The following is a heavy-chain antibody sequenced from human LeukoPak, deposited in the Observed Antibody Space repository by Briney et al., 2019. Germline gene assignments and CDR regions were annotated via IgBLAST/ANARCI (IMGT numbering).Heavy chain of an antibody. CDR3: ARDPASGFDY. V-gene: IGHV4-61*01. J-gene: IGHJ4*02. D-gene: IGHD3-3*01. CDR1: GGSVSSDLTY. Sequence: SETLSLTCSVSGGSVSSDLTYWHWVRQPPGEGLEWIGYISYTGTTNYNPSLKSRVTISVDTSKNQFSLKLSSVTAADTAVYYCARDPASGFDYWGQGTLVTVSS. CDR2: ISYTGTT.